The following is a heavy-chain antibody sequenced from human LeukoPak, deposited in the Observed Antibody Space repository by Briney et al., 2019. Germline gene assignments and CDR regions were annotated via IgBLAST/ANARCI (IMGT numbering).Heavy chain of an antibody. CDR1: GFTFSGSG. J-gene: IGHJ4*02. Sequence: GGSLRLSCAASGFTFSGSGMHWGRQAPGKVLEWVAFIRYHGSDKFYADSVKGRFTISRDNSKNTLYLQMNSLRPEDTSVYYCARSPTSWYFDYWGQGTLVTVSS. V-gene: IGHV3-30*02. D-gene: IGHD2-2*01. CDR2: IRYHGSDK. CDR3: ARSPTSWYFDY.